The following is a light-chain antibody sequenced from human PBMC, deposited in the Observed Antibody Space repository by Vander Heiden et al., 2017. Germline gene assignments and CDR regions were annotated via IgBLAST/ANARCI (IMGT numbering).Light chain of an antibody. Sequence: QLVLTQSPSASASLAASLKLTCTLSSGHNSFAIAWHQKPPEKGHRYLMKLNSDGSHSMGDVIPDRFSGSSSGAERYLTIASLQSEDEADYYCQSWGSAAFGGGTRLTVL. CDR3: QSWGSAA. CDR2: LNSDGSH. CDR1: SGHNSFA. J-gene: IGLJ2*01. V-gene: IGLV4-69*01.